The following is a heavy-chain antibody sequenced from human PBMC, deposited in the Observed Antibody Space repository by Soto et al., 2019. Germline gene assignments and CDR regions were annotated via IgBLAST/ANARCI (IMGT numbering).Heavy chain of an antibody. Sequence: SVKVSCKASGGTFSSYAISWVQQAPGQGLEWMGGIIPIFGTANYAQKFQGRVTITADESTSTAYMELSSLRSEDTAVYYCARVAYSSSWSLTYGMDVWGQGTTVTVSS. CDR1: GGTFSSYA. D-gene: IGHD6-13*01. J-gene: IGHJ6*02. V-gene: IGHV1-69*13. CDR2: IIPIFGTA. CDR3: ARVAYSSSWSLTYGMDV.